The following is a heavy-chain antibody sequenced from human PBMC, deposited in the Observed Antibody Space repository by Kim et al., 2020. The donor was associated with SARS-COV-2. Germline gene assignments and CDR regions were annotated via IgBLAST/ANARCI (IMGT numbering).Heavy chain of an antibody. CDR3: AKEEGSGYSSGWTYYYYGMDV. CDR1: GFTFSSYG. D-gene: IGHD6-19*01. Sequence: GGSLRLSCAASGFTFSSYGMHWVRQAPGMGLEWVAVISYDGSNKYYADSVKGRFTISRDNSKNTLYLQMNSLRAEDTAVYYCAKEEGSGYSSGWTYYYYGMDVWGQGTTVTVSS. V-gene: IGHV3-30*18. CDR2: ISYDGSNK. J-gene: IGHJ6*02.